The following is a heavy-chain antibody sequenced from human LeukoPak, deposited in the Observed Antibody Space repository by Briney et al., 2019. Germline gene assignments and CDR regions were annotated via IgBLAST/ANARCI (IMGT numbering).Heavy chain of an antibody. J-gene: IGHJ4*02. Sequence: PSETLSLTCAVYGGSFSGYYWSWIRQHPGKGLEWIGYIYYSGSTYYNPSLKSRVTISVDTSKNQFSLKLSSVTAADTAVYYCARVSRYYDSSGSYYFDYWGQGTLVTVSS. CDR2: IYYSGST. V-gene: IGHV4-31*11. CDR1: GGSFSGYY. D-gene: IGHD3-22*01. CDR3: ARVSRYYDSSGSYYFDY.